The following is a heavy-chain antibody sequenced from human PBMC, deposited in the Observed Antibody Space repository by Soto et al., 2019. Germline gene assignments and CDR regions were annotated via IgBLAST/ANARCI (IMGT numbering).Heavy chain of an antibody. CDR1: GGTFSSYA. Sequence: QVQLVQSGAEVKKPGSSVKVSCKASGGTFSSYAISWVRQAPGQGLEWMGGIIPIFGTANYAQKFQGRVTITAEESXXTXYXXLSSLRSEDTAVYYCAVVEYQLPKSAPYYYYGMDVWGQGTTVTVSS. CDR3: AVVEYQLPKSAPYYYYGMDV. CDR2: IIPIFGTA. D-gene: IGHD2-2*01. J-gene: IGHJ6*02. V-gene: IGHV1-69*12.